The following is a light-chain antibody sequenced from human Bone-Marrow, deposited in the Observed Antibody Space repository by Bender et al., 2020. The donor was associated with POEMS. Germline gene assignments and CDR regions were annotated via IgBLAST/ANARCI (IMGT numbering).Light chain of an antibody. J-gene: IGLJ2*01. CDR1: NIGSKR. CDR2: DDT. CDR3: QVWDSSNDVL. Sequence: SYVLTQPPSVSVAPGKTARITCGGNNIGSKRVNWYQQKPGQAPVLVLYDDTGRPSGIPERFSGSNSGNTATLSISRVEGEDEADYYCQVWDSSNDVLFGGGTKVTVL. V-gene: IGLV3-21*03.